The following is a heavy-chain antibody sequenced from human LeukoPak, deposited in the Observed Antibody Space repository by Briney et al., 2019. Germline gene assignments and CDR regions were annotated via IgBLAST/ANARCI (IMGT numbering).Heavy chain of an antibody. CDR2: IKQDGSEE. CDR1: GSTFSPIG. Sequence: GGSLRSSFPPPGSTFSPIGVPWFGQAPGKGRKWVANIKQDGSEEYYVDSVKGRFTIYKDNAKNSLYLQMNSLRVEDTAVYYCARHIDWKFDYWGQGTLVTVSS. V-gene: IGHV3-7*01. CDR3: ARHIDWKFDY. J-gene: IGHJ4*02. D-gene: IGHD1-1*01.